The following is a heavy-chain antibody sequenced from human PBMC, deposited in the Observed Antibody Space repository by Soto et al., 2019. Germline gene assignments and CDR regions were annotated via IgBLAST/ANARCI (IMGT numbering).Heavy chain of an antibody. D-gene: IGHD2-2*01. V-gene: IGHV3-33*01. CDR1: GFTFRSYG. J-gene: IGHJ6*02. CDR3: ARDRLVPYGYGMDV. CDR2: IWFDGSKK. Sequence: QMQLVDSGGGVVQPGRSLRLSCAASGFTFRSYGIHWVRQAPGKGLEWVALIWFDGSKKYYVDSVKGRFAVSRDNSKNTLYQQMNSLRVEDTAVYYCARDRLVPYGYGMDVWCQGTTVTVSS.